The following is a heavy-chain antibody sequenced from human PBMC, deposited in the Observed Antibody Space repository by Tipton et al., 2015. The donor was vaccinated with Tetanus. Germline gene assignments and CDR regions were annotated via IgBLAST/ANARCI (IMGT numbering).Heavy chain of an antibody. CDR2: IYYSGST. J-gene: IGHJ4*02. V-gene: IGHV4-39*07. Sequence: TLSLTCTVSGGSISSSSYYWGWIRQPPGKGLEWIGSIYYSGSTYYNPSLKSRVTISVDTSKNQFSLKLSSVTAADTAVYYCARGVTTVTSIPLDYWGQGTLVTVSS. D-gene: IGHD4-17*01. CDR1: GGSISSSSYY. CDR3: ARGVTTVTSIPLDY.